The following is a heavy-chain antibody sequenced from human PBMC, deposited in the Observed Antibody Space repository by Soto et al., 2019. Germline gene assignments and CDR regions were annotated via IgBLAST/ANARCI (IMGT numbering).Heavy chain of an antibody. CDR1: GGSISSYY. CDR2: IYYSGST. D-gene: IGHD2-2*01. J-gene: IGHJ6*02. Sequence: QVQLQESGPGLVKPSETLSLTCTVSGGSISSYYWSWIRQPPGKGLEWIGYIYYSGSTNYNPSLKSRVTISVDTSKNQFSLKLSSVTATDTAVYSCAREVCSSTSCSPTYYYYGMDVWGQGTTVTVSS. CDR3: AREVCSSTSCSPTYYYYGMDV. V-gene: IGHV4-59*01.